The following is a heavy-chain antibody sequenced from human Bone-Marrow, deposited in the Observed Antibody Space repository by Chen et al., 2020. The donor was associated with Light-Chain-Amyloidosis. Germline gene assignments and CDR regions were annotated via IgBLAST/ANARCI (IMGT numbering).Heavy chain of an antibody. D-gene: IGHD2-2*01. V-gene: IGHV4-34*01. J-gene: IGHJ3*01. CDR3: ARRGGWNIVVVPAAPRDAFDL. CDR1: GGSFSGDY. Sequence: QVQLQQWGAGLLKPSETLSLTCAVYGGSFSGDYWSGMRQPAGKGLEWIGEINHSGSTNYNPSLKSRVTISVDTSKNQFSLELSSVTAADTAVYYCARRGGWNIVVVPAAPRDAFDLLCQGTMVTVSS. CDR2: INHSGST.